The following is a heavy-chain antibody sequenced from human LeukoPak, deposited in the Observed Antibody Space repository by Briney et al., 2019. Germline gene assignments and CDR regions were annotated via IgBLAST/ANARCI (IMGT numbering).Heavy chain of an antibody. Sequence: PGGSLRLSCAASGFTFDDYGMSWVRQAPGKGMEWVSGINWNGGSTGYADSVKGRFTISRDNAKNSLYLQMNSLRAEDTALYYCARDPGSGWHFDWLAPYYYYYMDVWGKGTTVTVSS. CDR1: GFTFDDYG. V-gene: IGHV3-20*04. J-gene: IGHJ6*03. CDR2: INWNGGST. D-gene: IGHD3-9*01. CDR3: ARDPGSGWHFDWLAPYYYYYMDV.